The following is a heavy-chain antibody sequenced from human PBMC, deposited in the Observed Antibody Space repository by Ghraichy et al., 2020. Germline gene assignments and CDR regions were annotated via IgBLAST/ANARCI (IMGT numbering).Heavy chain of an antibody. CDR2: INPGDSET. J-gene: IGHJ4*02. D-gene: IGHD1-1*01. CDR1: GYSFSNFW. Sequence: GESLNISCKASGYSFSNFWIGWVRQMPGKGLEWMGIINPGDSETRYSPSFQGQVTISADKSINTAYLQWSSLKASDSAMYYCARHHRINNEPNPSDDWGQGTLVTVSS. V-gene: IGHV5-51*01. CDR3: ARHHRINNEPNPSDD.